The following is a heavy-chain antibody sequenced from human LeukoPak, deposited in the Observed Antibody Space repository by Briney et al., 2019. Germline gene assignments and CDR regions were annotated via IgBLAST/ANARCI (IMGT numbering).Heavy chain of an antibody. Sequence: SGTLSLTCAVSGGSISSSNWWSWVRQPPGKGLEWIGEIYHSGSTNYNPSLKSRVTISVDKSKNQFSLKLSSVTAADTAVYYCAGADSGYDIYYYYYMDVWGKGTTVTVSS. CDR3: AGADSGYDIYYYYYMDV. CDR2: IYHSGST. V-gene: IGHV4-4*02. D-gene: IGHD5-12*01. CDR1: GGSISSSNW. J-gene: IGHJ6*03.